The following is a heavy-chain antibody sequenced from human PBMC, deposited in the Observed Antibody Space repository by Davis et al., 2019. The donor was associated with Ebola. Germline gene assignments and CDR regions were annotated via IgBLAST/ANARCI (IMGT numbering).Heavy chain of an antibody. CDR1: GFTVSTFY. J-gene: IGHJ4*02. V-gene: IGHV3-53*01. Sequence: GESLKISCAASGFTVSTFYMTWVRQAPGKGLEWVSVIYSGGKTYYADSVKGRFTISRDNSKNTLFLQMSSLRVEDTAVYYCARRSNVYNSDWGQGSLVTVSS. CDR2: IYSGGKT. D-gene: IGHD5-24*01. CDR3: ARRSNVYNSD.